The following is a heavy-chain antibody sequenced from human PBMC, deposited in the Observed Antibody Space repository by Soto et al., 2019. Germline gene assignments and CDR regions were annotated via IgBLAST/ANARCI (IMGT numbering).Heavy chain of an antibody. Sequence: EVQLVESGGGLVKPGGSLRLSCAASGFTFSNAWMNWVRQAPGKGLEWVGGIKSKTDGGTTDYAAPVKGRFTISRDDSKNTLYLQMNSLKTEDTAVYYCTTLGNSSGYFHPLFFDYWGQGTLVTVSS. CDR2: IKSKTDGGTT. D-gene: IGHD3-22*01. V-gene: IGHV3-15*07. CDR1: GFTFSNAW. J-gene: IGHJ4*02. CDR3: TTLGNSSGYFHPLFFDY.